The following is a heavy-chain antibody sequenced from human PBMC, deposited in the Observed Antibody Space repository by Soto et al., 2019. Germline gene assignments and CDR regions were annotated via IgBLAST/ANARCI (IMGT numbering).Heavy chain of an antibody. V-gene: IGHV4-59*08. CDR2: IYSSGSS. CDR3: ARLACSSTRCFTYFDY. Sequence: SETLSLTCTVSGGSISGYYWSWIRQPPGKGLEWIGYIYSSGSSNYNPSLQSRVTISVDTSKNQFSLKLSSVTAADTAVYYCARLACSSTRCFTYFDYWGQGAQVTVSS. J-gene: IGHJ4*02. CDR1: GGSISGYY. D-gene: IGHD2-2*02.